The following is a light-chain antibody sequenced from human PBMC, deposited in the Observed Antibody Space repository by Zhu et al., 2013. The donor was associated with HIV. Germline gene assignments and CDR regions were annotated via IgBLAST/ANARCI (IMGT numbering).Light chain of an antibody. J-gene: IGKJ3*01. Sequence: IQLTQSPSSLSASVGDRVTITCRASQDIGSYLVWYQQEPGKAPRLLIYTASTLQGGVPSRFSGSGSGTDFTLTISSLQPEDFATYHCQQGHSYPFTFGPGTKVDV. V-gene: IGKV1-9*01. CDR1: QDIGSY. CDR2: TAS. CDR3: QQGHSYPFT.